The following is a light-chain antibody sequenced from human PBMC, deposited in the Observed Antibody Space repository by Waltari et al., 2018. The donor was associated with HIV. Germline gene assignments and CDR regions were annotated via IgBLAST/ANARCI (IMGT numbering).Light chain of an antibody. CDR2: SAS. CDR3: QHYGRSPPYT. Sequence: EVVLTQSPGTLTSSPGETIILPCRARQSITNTYLAWYQQRPGQTPKLLIYSASRRAAGIPERFSGSGSETDFTLTISRLEPDDFAVYYCQHYGRSPPYTFGQGTKLE. V-gene: IGKV3-20*01. J-gene: IGKJ2*01. CDR1: QSITNTY.